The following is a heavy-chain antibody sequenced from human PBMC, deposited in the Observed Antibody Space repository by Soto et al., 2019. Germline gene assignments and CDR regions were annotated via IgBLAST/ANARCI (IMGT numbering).Heavy chain of an antibody. CDR3: ARVVIAAAGRGDAFDT. J-gene: IGHJ3*02. Sequence: GGSLRLSCAASGFTFSSYSMNWVRQAPGKGLEWVSYISSSSSTIYYADSVKGRFTISRDNAKNSLYLQMNSLRDEDTAVYYCARVVIAAAGRGDAFDTWGQGTMVTVSS. CDR1: GFTFSSYS. CDR2: ISSSSSTI. V-gene: IGHV3-48*02. D-gene: IGHD6-13*01.